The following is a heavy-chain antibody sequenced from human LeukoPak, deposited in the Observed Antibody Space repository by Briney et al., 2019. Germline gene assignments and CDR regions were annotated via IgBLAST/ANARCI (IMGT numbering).Heavy chain of an antibody. CDR2: IYYSGST. J-gene: IGHJ3*02. CDR3: PHGSGSYSIGAFDI. D-gene: IGHD1-26*01. Sequence: PGGSLRLSCAASGFNFGDYGMSWVRQPPGKGLEWIGSIYYSGSTYYNPSLKSRVTISVDTSKNQFSLKLSSVTAADTAVYYCPHGSGSYSIGAFDIWGQGTMVTVSS. V-gene: IGHV4-39*07. CDR1: GFNFGDYG.